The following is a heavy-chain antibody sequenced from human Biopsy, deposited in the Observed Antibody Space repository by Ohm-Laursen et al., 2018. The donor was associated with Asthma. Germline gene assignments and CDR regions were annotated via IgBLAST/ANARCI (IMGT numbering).Heavy chain of an antibody. CDR2: ISPIFGST. CDR1: GGTFNNYA. J-gene: IGHJ6*02. Sequence: GASVKVSCKPSGGTFNNYAINWVRQAPGQGLEWMGGISPIFGSTAYAQKLQGRVTITADESTSTGYMELSSLRSEDTAVYYCASSGGNYGFYGMDVWGQGTTVTVSS. CDR3: ASSGGNYGFYGMDV. D-gene: IGHD4-11*01. V-gene: IGHV1-69*13.